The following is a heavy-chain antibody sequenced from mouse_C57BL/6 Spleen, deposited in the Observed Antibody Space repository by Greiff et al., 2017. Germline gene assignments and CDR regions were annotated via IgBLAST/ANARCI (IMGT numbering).Heavy chain of an antibody. CDR3: ARPMVTTNYYAMDY. Sequence: QVQLQQPGAELVRPGTSVKLSCKASGYTFTSYWLHWVKQRPGQGLEWIGVIDPSDSYTNYNQKFKGKATLTVDTSSSTAYMQLSSLTSEDSAVYYCARPMVTTNYYAMDYWGQGTSVTVSS. D-gene: IGHD2-2*01. CDR1: GYTFTSYW. J-gene: IGHJ4*01. V-gene: IGHV1-59*01. CDR2: IDPSDSYT.